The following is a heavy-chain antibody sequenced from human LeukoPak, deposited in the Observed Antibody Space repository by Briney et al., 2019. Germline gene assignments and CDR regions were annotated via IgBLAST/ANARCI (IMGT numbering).Heavy chain of an antibody. V-gene: IGHV3-7*01. CDR3: SGGSTDGYNYFDY. Sequence: GGSLRLSCAASGFTFSSYWMSWVRQAPGKGLEWVANVKQDGSEKYYVDSVKGRFTISRDNAKNSLYLQMNSLRAEDTAVYYCSGGSTDGYNYFDYWGQGTLVTVSS. CDR2: VKQDGSEK. CDR1: GFTFSSYW. J-gene: IGHJ4*02. D-gene: IGHD5-24*01.